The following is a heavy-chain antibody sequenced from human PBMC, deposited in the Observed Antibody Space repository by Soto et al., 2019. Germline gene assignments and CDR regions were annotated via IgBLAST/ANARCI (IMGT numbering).Heavy chain of an antibody. Sequence: EVQLVESGGGLIQPGGSLRLSCAASGFSVSSNYMSWVRQAPGKGLEWVSLIYSVGSTYYADSVKGRFTISRDNCKNTLYLQMNSLRAEDTAVYYCARLEVGWELGVGPLDFWGQGTLVTVSS. D-gene: IGHD1-26*01. CDR3: ARLEVGWELGVGPLDF. V-gene: IGHV3-53*01. J-gene: IGHJ4*02. CDR2: IYSVGST. CDR1: GFSVSSNY.